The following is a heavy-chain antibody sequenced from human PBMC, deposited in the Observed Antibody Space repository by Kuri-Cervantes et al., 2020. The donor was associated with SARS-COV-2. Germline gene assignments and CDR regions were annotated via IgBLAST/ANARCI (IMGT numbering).Heavy chain of an antibody. J-gene: IGHJ4*02. D-gene: IGHD2-21*01. CDR3: ARDRVGVHDY. Sequence: GESLKISCAASGFTFSSYGMHWVRRAPGKGLEWVAIISYDGSNKYYADSVKGRFTISRDNSKNTLYLQMNSLRAEDTAVYYCARDRVGVHDYWGQGTLVTVSS. V-gene: IGHV3-30*19. CDR2: ISYDGSNK. CDR1: GFTFSSYG.